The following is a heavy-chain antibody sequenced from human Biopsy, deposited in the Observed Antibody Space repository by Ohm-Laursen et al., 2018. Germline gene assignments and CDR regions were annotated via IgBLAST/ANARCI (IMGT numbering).Heavy chain of an antibody. CDR3: ARDSLVGGLS. V-gene: IGHV3-7*01. CDR1: GFTFDTYW. J-gene: IGHJ4*02. D-gene: IGHD2-8*02. CDR2: INQGGSEN. Sequence: SLRLSCSASGFTFDTYWMSWVRQAPGKGLEWVANINQGGSENYYVESVKGRFTISRDNAKNSLYLQMNSLRAEDTAVYYCARDSLVGGLSRGQGTLITVSS.